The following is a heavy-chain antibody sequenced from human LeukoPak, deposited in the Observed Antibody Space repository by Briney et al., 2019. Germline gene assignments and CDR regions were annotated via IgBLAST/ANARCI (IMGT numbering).Heavy chain of an antibody. D-gene: IGHD2-21*01. CDR1: GYTFTGYY. CDR3: ARDPWRDLWGSLRIYFDY. CDR2: INPNSCGT. Sequence: GASLKVSCKASGYTFTGYYMHWVRQAPGKGLEWMGWINPNSCGTNYAQKIQGSVTMTRDTSISTAYMELSRLRSDDTAVYYCARDPWRDLWGSLRIYFDYWGQGTLVTVSS. J-gene: IGHJ4*02. V-gene: IGHV1-2*02.